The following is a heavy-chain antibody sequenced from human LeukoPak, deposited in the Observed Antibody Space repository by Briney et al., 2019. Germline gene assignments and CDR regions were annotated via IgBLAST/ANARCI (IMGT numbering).Heavy chain of an antibody. CDR3: ARSMVTTDRNFDH. CDR2: VSHTGAT. D-gene: IGHD2-21*02. Sequence: SETLSLTCTVSGGSITSSPYHWAWIRQPPGRGPEWIGTVSHTGATQYSPSLTSRVTISLDTSKNQFSLSLNPVTAADTAVFYCARSMVTTDRNFDHWGQGTLVTVSS. CDR1: GGSITSSPYH. J-gene: IGHJ4*01. V-gene: IGHV4-39*07.